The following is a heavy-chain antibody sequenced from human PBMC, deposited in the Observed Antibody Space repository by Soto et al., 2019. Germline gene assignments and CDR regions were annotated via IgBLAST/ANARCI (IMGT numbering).Heavy chain of an antibody. V-gene: IGHV4-34*01. CDR2: INHSGST. J-gene: IGHJ6*02. CDR3: VADRALQYYYGSGRNYGMEV. Sequence: SETLSLTWAVYGGSFSGYYWCWIRQPPGKGLEWIGEINHSGSTNYNPSLKSRVTISVDTSKNQFSLKLSSVTAADTAVYYWVADRALQYYYGSGRNYGMEVWGQGTP. D-gene: IGHD3-10*01. CDR1: GGSFSGYY.